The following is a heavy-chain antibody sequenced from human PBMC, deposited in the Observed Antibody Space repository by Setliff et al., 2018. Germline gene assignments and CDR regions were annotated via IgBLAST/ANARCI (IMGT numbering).Heavy chain of an antibody. CDR1: GYTFVGYY. J-gene: IGHJ4*02. V-gene: IGHV1-2*02. CDR3: AREPYDYIWGSYRSPYFDH. Sequence: ASVKVSCKASGYTFVGYYLHWVRQAPGQGLEWMGWINPKTGGTNYAQKFQGRVTMTRDASINTASMHLSSLKSDDTAVYYCAREPYDYIWGSYRSPYFDHWGQGALVTVSS. CDR2: INPKTGGT. D-gene: IGHD3-16*02.